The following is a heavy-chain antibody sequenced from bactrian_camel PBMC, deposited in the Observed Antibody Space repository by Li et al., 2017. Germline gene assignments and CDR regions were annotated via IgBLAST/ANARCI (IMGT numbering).Heavy chain of an antibody. J-gene: IGHJ4*01. V-gene: IGHV3S40*01. CDR1: GYTSTSGC. CDR3: AADPSRQVSACNLPVSYEYYY. Sequence: VQLVESGGGSVQAGGSLKLACAFSGYTSTSGCMGWFRQVDGKEREGVAAIYTGGGSTYYADSVKGRFTISRDNAKNTVYLQMNSLGPDDTAVYYCAADPSRQVSACNLPVSYEYYYWGQGTQVTVS. CDR2: IYTGGGST.